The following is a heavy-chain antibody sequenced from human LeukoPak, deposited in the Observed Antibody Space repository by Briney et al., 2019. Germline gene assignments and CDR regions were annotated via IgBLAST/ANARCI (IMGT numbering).Heavy chain of an antibody. CDR1: GGSFSGYY. CDR2: INHSGST. J-gene: IGHJ6*03. CDR3: ARALKVVPAAIAGPWYYYYMDV. Sequence: PSETLSLTCAVYGGSFSGYYWSWIRQPPGKGLEWIGEINHSGSTNYNPSLKSRVTISVDTSKNQFSLKLSSVTAADTAVYYCARALKVVPAAIAGPWYYYYMDVWGKGTTVTVSS. D-gene: IGHD2-2*01. V-gene: IGHV4-34*01.